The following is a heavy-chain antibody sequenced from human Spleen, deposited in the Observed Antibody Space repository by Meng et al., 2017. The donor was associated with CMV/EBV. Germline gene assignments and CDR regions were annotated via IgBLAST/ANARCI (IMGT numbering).Heavy chain of an antibody. V-gene: IGHV4-34*01. D-gene: IGHD3-10*01. J-gene: IGHJ1*01. CDR3: ARRRTWGVRYFQY. CDR2: INHSGGT. Sequence: TCAVYGGSFSGFYWTWIRQPPGKGLGWIGEINHSGGTNYNPSLKSRVTISVDTSKNQFSLKLSSVTAADTAVYYCARRRTWGVRYFQYWGQGTLVTVSS. CDR1: GGSFSGFY.